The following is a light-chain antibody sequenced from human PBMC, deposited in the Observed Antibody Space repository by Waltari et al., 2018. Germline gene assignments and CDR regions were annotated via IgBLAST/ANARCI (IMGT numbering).Light chain of an antibody. CDR1: PSISIW. J-gene: IGKJ2*01. CDR3: QHYDNYPVA. CDR2: KSS. V-gene: IGKV1-5*03. Sequence: DIQMTQSPSTLSASVGDRVSITCRASPSISIWLAWYQQRSGKVPKLLISKSSSLESGVPSRFIGSGSGTEFTLTITNLHPDDFATYYCQHYDNYPVAFGQGTKLEIK.